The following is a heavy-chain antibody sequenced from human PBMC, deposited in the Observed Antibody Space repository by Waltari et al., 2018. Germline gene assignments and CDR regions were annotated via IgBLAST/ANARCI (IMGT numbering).Heavy chain of an antibody. D-gene: IGHD2-15*01. J-gene: IGHJ4*02. CDR1: GGSISSSSYY. CDR2: IYYSGMT. V-gene: IGHV4-39*01. CDR3: ARLKVGGSTCFDY. Sequence: QLQLQESGPGLVKPSETLSLTCTVSGGSISSSSYYWGWIRQPPGQGLEWIGIIYYSGMTDDKPSLKSQVTISVDASKNQFSLKLRSVTAADTAVYYCARLKVGGSTCFDYWGQGTLVTVSS.